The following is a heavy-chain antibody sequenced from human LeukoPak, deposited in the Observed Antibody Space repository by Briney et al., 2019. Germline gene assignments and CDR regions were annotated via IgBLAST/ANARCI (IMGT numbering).Heavy chain of an antibody. CDR2: IIPIFGTA. CDR1: GGTFSSYA. D-gene: IGHD3-10*01. CDR3: ARMAGELLLFDY. Sequence: SVKVSCKASGGTFSSYAISWVRQAPGQGLEWMGGIIPIFGTANYAQKFQGRVTMTEDTSTDTAYMELSSLRSEDTAVYYCARMAGELLLFDYWGQGTLVTVSS. J-gene: IGHJ4*02. V-gene: IGHV1-69*06.